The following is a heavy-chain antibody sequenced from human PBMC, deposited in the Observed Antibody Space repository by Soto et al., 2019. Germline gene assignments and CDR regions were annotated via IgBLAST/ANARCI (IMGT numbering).Heavy chain of an antibody. CDR3: ARREAVVPAAMTSAFDY. CDR2: IYHSGST. Sequence: QLQLQESGPGLVKPSETLSLTCTVSGGSISNSNYYWGWIRQPPGKGLEWIGTIYHSGSTYYKPSLKSRVTISVDTSKSQFSLKVTSVNAPDTAVYYCARREAVVPAAMTSAFDYWGQGTLVTVSS. D-gene: IGHD2-2*01. CDR1: GGSISNSNYY. J-gene: IGHJ4*02. V-gene: IGHV4-39*01.